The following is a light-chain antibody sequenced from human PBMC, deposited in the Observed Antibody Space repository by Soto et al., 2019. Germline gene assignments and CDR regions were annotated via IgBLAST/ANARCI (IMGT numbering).Light chain of an antibody. V-gene: IGKV1-5*03. CDR1: QTISSW. CDR3: QHYKSYSEA. J-gene: IGKJ1*01. CDR2: KAS. Sequence: DIQMTQSPSTLSGSVGDRVTLTCRASQTISSWLAWYQQKPGKAPKLLIYKASTLKSGVPSRFSGSGSGTEFTRTISSLQPDEFATYYCQHYKSYSEAFGQGTKGERK.